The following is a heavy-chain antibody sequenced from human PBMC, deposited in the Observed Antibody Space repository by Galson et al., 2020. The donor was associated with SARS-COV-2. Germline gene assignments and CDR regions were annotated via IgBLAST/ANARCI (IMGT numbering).Heavy chain of an antibody. V-gene: IGHV3-74*01. CDR3: ARGGSCSGGSCYSDYYYMDV. D-gene: IGHD2-15*01. CDR2: INGDGYST. CDR1: GFTFSNYW. Sequence: GESLKISCAASGFTFSNYWIHWVRQVPGKGLMWVSRINGDGYSTGYADSVKGRFTISRDNAKNTLYLQMNSLRAEDAAVYYCARGGSCSGGSCYSDYYYMDVWGKWTTVTISS. J-gene: IGHJ6*03.